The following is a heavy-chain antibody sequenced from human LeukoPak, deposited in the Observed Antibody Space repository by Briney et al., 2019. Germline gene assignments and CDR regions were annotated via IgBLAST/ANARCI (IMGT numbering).Heavy chain of an antibody. CDR1: GFTFSSYW. J-gene: IGHJ4*02. Sequence: GGSLRLSCAASGFTFSSYWMHWVRQAPGKGLVWVSRINSDGSSTSYADSVKGRFTISRDNSKNTLYHQMNSLRAGDTAVYYCAKSSYYDSSGFYREYYFDYWGQGTLVPVSS. D-gene: IGHD3-22*01. V-gene: IGHV3-74*01. CDR3: AKSSYYDSSGFYREYYFDY. CDR2: INSDGSST.